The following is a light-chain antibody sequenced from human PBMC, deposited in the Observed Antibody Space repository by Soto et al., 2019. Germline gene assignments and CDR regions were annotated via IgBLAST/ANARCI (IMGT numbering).Light chain of an antibody. CDR1: QSVGTN. CDR3: QQYNNWPPYT. Sequence: EIVMTQSPATLSVSPGERANLSCRASQSVGTNLAWYQQKPGQAPRLLMYGSFITATGTPARFSGSGSETEFTLTISSLQSEDFAFYFCQQYNNWPPYTFGQGTKLEMK. CDR2: GSF. J-gene: IGKJ2*01. V-gene: IGKV3-15*01.